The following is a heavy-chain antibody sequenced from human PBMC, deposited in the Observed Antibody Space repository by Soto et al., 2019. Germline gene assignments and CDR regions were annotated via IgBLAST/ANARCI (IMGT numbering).Heavy chain of an antibody. Sequence: EVQLVESGGGLVKPGGSLRLSCAASGFTFSSYSMNWVRQAPGKGLEWVSSISSSSSYIYYADSVKGRFTISRDNAKNSLYLQMNSLRAEDTAVYYCARDYSYDFWSGYSGYYYYGMDVWGQGTTVTVSS. J-gene: IGHJ6*02. V-gene: IGHV3-21*01. CDR3: ARDYSYDFWSGYSGYYYYGMDV. D-gene: IGHD3-3*01. CDR2: ISSSSSYI. CDR1: GFTFSSYS.